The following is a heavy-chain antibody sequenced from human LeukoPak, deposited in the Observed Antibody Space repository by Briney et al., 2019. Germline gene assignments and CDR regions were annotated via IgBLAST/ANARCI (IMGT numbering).Heavy chain of an antibody. Sequence: GGSLRLSCAASGFTFSSYGMHWVRQAPGKGLEWVAFIRYDGSNKYYADSVKGRFTISRDNSKNTLYLQMNSLRAEDTAVYYRAKVLPLYSSSWYYFDYWGQGTLVTVSS. CDR1: GFTFSSYG. V-gene: IGHV3-30*02. J-gene: IGHJ4*02. CDR3: AKVLPLYSSSWYYFDY. CDR2: IRYDGSNK. D-gene: IGHD6-13*01.